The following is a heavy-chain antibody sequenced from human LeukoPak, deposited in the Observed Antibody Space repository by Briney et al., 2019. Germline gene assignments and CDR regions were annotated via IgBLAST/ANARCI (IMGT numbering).Heavy chain of an antibody. Sequence: SETLSLTCAVYGGSFSGYYWSWIRQPPGKGLEWIGEINHSGSTNYNPSLKGRVTISVDTSKNQFSLKLSSVTAADTAVYYCARDAYYDILTGYYILDYWGQGTLVTVSS. CDR2: INHSGST. CDR3: ARDAYYDILTGYYILDY. D-gene: IGHD3-9*01. V-gene: IGHV4-34*01. J-gene: IGHJ4*02. CDR1: GGSFSGYY.